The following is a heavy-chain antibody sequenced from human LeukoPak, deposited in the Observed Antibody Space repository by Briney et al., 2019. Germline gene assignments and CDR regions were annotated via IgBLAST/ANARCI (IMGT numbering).Heavy chain of an antibody. D-gene: IGHD6-6*01. CDR1: GGSISNYY. J-gene: IGHJ1*01. Sequence: TSETLSLTCTVSGGSISNYYWSWIRQPPGKGLEWIGYIYYSGSTNYNPSLQSRVTISVDTSKNQFSLNLNSVTAADTAVYYCARGGAARLHFQNWGQGTLVTVSS. CDR2: IYYSGST. CDR3: ARGGAARLHFQN. V-gene: IGHV4-59*01.